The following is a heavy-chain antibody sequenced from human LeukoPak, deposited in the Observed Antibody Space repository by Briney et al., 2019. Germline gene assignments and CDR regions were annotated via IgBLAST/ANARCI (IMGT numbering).Heavy chain of an antibody. CDR1: GGSFSGYY. J-gene: IGHJ4*02. V-gene: IGHV4-34*01. D-gene: IGHD2-15*01. Sequence: SETLSLTCAVHGGSFSGYYGSWIRQPPGKGLEWMGEINHSVSTNYNPSLKSRVTISVDTSKNQFSLKLSSVTDADTAVYYCARAFPYWYCSGGSCYSGYWGQGTLVTVSS. CDR2: INHSVST. CDR3: ARAFPYWYCSGGSCYSGY.